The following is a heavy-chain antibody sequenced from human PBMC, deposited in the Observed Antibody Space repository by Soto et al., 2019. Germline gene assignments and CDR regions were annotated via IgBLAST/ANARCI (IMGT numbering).Heavy chain of an antibody. CDR2: MNPNSGNT. Sequence: QVQLVQSGAEVKKPGASVKVSCKASGYTFTSYDINWVRQATGQGLEWMGWMNPNSGNTGYAQKFQGRVTMTRNTSIRTAYMELSSLRSEYTAVYYCARVSRSWYGNWFDPWGQGTLVTVSS. D-gene: IGHD6-13*01. CDR1: GYTFTSYD. J-gene: IGHJ5*02. CDR3: ARVSRSWYGNWFDP. V-gene: IGHV1-8*01.